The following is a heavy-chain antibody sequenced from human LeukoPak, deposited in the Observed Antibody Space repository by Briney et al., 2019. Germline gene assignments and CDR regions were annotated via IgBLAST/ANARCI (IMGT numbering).Heavy chain of an antibody. V-gene: IGHV4-4*02. CDR1: GGSIRSSNW. CDR2: IYHSGTT. Sequence: PSGTLSLTCTVSGGSIRSSNWWSWVRQSPGKGLEWSGEIYHSGTTNYNPSLKSRVTILVDKSKNQFSLKLTSVTAADTSVYYCARPPYSSSGLDPWGQGTLVTVSS. CDR3: ARPPYSSSGLDP. J-gene: IGHJ5*02. D-gene: IGHD6-6*01.